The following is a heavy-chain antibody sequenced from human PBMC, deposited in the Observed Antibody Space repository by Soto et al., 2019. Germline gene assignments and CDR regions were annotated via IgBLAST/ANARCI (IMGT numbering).Heavy chain of an antibody. D-gene: IGHD6-19*01. Sequence: ASVKVSCKASGYTFTSYYMHWVRQAPGQGLEWMGIINPSGGSTSYAQKVQGRVTMTTDTSTSTDYMELRILRSEDTAVYYCARVPVQGGWPRDAFDIWGQGTMVTVSS. V-gene: IGHV1-46*03. CDR1: GYTFTSYY. J-gene: IGHJ3*02. CDR3: ARVPVQGGWPRDAFDI. CDR2: INPSGGST.